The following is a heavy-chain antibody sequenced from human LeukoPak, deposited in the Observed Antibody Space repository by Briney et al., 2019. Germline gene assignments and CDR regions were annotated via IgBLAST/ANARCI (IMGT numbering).Heavy chain of an antibody. V-gene: IGHV7-4-1*02. CDR2: INTKTGNP. Sequence: GASVKVSCKASGYTFTHYPINWVRQAPGQGLEWMGWINTKTGNPTYARGFAGRFVFSLDTSVSTAYLQISSLKAEDTAVYYCASEAVWNWFDPWGQGTPVTVSS. J-gene: IGHJ5*02. CDR3: ASEAVWNWFDP. CDR1: GYTFTHYP. D-gene: IGHD2-8*01.